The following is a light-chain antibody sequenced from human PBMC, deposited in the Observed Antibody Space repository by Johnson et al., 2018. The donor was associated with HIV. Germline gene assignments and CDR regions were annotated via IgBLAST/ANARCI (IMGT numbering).Light chain of an antibody. V-gene: IGLV1-51*01. CDR3: ATWDSSLSVYV. CDR1: SSNIGNNY. J-gene: IGLJ1*01. Sequence: QSVLTQSPSVSAAPGQKVTISCSGSSSNIGNNYVSWYQQLPGTAPKLLIYDNNKRPSGIPDRFSGSKSGTSATLGITGLQTGDEADYHCATWDSSLSVYVFGTGTKVTVL. CDR2: DNN.